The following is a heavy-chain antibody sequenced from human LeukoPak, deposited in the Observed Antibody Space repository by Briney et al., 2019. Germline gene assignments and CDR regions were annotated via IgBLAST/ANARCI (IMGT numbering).Heavy chain of an antibody. CDR2: ISAYNGST. V-gene: IGHV1-18*01. D-gene: IGHD6-6*01. Sequence: ASVKVSCKASGYTFTSYGISWVRQAPGQGLEWMGWISAYNGSTNYAQKLQGRVTMTTDTSTSTAYMELRSLRSDDTAVYYCARGDEHSSSTPFDYWGQGTLVTVSS. CDR1: GYTFTSYG. J-gene: IGHJ4*02. CDR3: ARGDEHSSSTPFDY.